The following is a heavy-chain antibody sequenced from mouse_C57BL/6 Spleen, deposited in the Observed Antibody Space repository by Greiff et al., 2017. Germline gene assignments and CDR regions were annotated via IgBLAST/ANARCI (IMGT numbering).Heavy chain of an antibody. CDR3: ARGGSGYAMDY. J-gene: IGHJ4*01. CDR1: GYSIPSDY. CDR2: ISYSGST. Sequence: EVQLQESGPGLAKPSQTLSLTCSVTGYSIPSDYWNWIRKFPGNKLEYMGYISYSGSTYYNPSLKSRISITRDTSKNQYYLQLNSVTTEDTATYYCARGGSGYAMDYWGQGTSVTVSS. V-gene: IGHV3-8*01.